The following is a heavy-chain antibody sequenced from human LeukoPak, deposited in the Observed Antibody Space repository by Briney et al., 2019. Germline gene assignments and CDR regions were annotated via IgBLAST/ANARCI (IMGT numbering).Heavy chain of an antibody. CDR1: GFNLTYYA. CDR2: VSYDGNDG. CDR3: AKLAWNDGSYYFDY. D-gene: IGHD1-1*01. V-gene: IGHV3-30*18. Sequence: PGGSLRLSCIGSGFNLTYYAIYWVRQAPGKGLEWVAVVSYDGNDGYYADSVKGRFSISRDNSQNTVTLQMNNLRVDDTAIYYCAKLAWNDGSYYFDYWGQGTLVTVSS. J-gene: IGHJ4*02.